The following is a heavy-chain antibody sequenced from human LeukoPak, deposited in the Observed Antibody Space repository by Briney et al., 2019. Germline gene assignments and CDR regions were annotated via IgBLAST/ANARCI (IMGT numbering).Heavy chain of an antibody. V-gene: IGHV3-33*08. CDR3: ARDRDSGYSYGSIHYYYGMDV. D-gene: IGHD5-18*01. CDR1: GFTFSSYA. Sequence: GGSLRLSCAASGFTFSSYAMSWVRQAPGKGLEWVAVIWYDGSNKYYADSVKGRFTISRDNSKNTLYLQMNSLRAEDTAVYYCARDRDSGYSYGSIHYYYGMDVWGQGTTVTVSS. CDR2: IWYDGSNK. J-gene: IGHJ6*02.